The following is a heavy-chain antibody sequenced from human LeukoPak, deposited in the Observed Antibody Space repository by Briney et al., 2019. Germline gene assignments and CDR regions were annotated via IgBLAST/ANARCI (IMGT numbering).Heavy chain of an antibody. J-gene: IGHJ4*02. CDR3: ARDGQQWLAYYFDY. CDR1: GFTFSSYA. Sequence: GGSLRLSCAASGFTFSSYAMHWVRQAPGKGLEWGAVISYDGSNKYYADSVKGRFTISRDNSKNTLYLQMNSLRAEDTAVYYCARDGQQWLAYYFDYWGQGTLVTVSS. D-gene: IGHD6-19*01. V-gene: IGHV3-30*04. CDR2: ISYDGSNK.